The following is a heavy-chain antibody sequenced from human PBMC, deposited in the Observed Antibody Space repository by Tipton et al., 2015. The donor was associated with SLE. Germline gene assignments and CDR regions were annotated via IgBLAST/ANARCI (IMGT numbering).Heavy chain of an antibody. Sequence: TLSLTCAVYGGSFSGYYWSWIRQPPGKGLEWIGEINHSGGTTYNASLKSRVTMSVDTSKNQFSLKLSSVTAADTALYYCARIPAGSTSSWFFDFWGQGTQVTVSS. CDR3: ARIPAGSTSSWFFDF. D-gene: IGHD1-26*01. J-gene: IGHJ4*02. CDR2: INHSGGT. CDR1: GGSFSGYY. V-gene: IGHV4-34*01.